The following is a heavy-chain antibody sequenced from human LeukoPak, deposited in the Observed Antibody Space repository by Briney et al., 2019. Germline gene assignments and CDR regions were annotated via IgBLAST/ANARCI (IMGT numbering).Heavy chain of an antibody. CDR1: GYTLTELS. J-gene: IGHJ4*02. D-gene: IGHD3-16*01. CDR2: FDPEDGET. Sequence: ASVKVSCKVSGYTLTELSMHWVRQAPGKGLEGMGGFDPEDGETIYAQKFQGRVTMTEDTSTDTAYMELSSLRSEDTAVYYCATTPHGGGHFDYWGQGTLVTVSS. CDR3: ATTPHGGGHFDY. V-gene: IGHV1-24*01.